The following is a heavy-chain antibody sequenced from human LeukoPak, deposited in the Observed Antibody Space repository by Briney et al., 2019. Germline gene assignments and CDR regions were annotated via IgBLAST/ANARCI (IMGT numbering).Heavy chain of an antibody. D-gene: IGHD5-18*01. CDR3: ARVPSGYSYGFGVDY. V-gene: IGHV1-18*01. CDR2: ISAYNGNT. J-gene: IGHJ4*02. CDR1: GGTFSSYA. Sequence: ASVKVSCKASGGTFSSYAISWVRQAPGQGLEWMGWISAYNGNTNYAQKLQGRVTMTTDTSTSTAYMELRSLRSDDTAVYYCARVPSGYSYGFGVDYWGQGTLVTVSS.